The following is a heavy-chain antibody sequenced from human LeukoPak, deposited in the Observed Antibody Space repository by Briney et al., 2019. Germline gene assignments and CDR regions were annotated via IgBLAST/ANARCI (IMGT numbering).Heavy chain of an antibody. J-gene: IGHJ3*02. CDR3: AKDGFLLWRGAFDI. Sequence: PGGSLRLSCAASGFTFSSYAMSWVRQAPGKGLEWVSAISGSGGSTYYTDFVKGRFTISRDNSKNTLWLQMNSLRAEDTAVYYCAKDGFLLWRGAFDIWGQGTMVTVSS. CDR1: GFTFSSYA. CDR2: ISGSGGST. V-gene: IGHV3-23*01. D-gene: IGHD2-21*01.